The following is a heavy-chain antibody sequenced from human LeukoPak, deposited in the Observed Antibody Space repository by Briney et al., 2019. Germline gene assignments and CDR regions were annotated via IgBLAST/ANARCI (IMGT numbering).Heavy chain of an antibody. Sequence: ASVKVSCKVSGYTFTDYYMYWVQQAPGKGLEWMGLVDPEDGETIYAEKFQGRVTITADTSTDTAYMELSSLRSEDTAVYYRATRASSSPDMDVWGKGTTVTVSS. CDR2: VDPEDGET. V-gene: IGHV1-69-2*01. CDR1: GYTFTDYY. J-gene: IGHJ6*03. D-gene: IGHD6-6*01. CDR3: ATRASSSPDMDV.